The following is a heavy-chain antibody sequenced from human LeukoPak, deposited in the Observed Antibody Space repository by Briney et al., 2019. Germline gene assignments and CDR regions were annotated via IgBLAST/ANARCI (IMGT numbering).Heavy chain of an antibody. CDR2: IIPIFGTA. Sequence: SVKVSGKASGGTFSSYAISWVRQAPGQGLEWMGGIIPIFGTANYAQKFQGRVTITADESTSTAYMELRSLRSDDTAVYYCARALYDFWSGYLDLDIWGQGTMVTVSS. CDR1: GGTFSSYA. J-gene: IGHJ3*02. CDR3: ARALYDFWSGYLDLDI. D-gene: IGHD3-3*01. V-gene: IGHV1-69*13.